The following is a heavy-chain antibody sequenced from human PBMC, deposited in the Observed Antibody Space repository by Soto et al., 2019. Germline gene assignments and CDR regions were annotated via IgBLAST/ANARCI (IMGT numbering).Heavy chain of an antibody. J-gene: IGHJ3*02. CDR3: ARDIGDGYSNAFDI. CDR1: GFTFSSYG. Sequence: GGSLRLSCAASGFTFSSYGMHWVRQAPGKGLEWVAVIWYDGSNKYYADSVKGRFTISRDNSKNTLYLQMNSLRAEDTAVYYCARDIGDGYSNAFDIWGQGTMVTVSS. CDR2: IWYDGSNK. D-gene: IGHD2-15*01. V-gene: IGHV3-33*01.